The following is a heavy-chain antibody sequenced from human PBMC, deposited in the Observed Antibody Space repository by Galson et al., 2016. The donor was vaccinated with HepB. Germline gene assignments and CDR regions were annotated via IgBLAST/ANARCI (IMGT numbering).Heavy chain of an antibody. Sequence: ETLSLTCTVSDGSVSSGSYYWSWIRQPPGKGLEWIGYIYYSGSTKYNPSLKSRVTISVDTSKNQFSLNLSSVTAADTAVYYCATLTYYYDSKAGAFDIWGQGTMVTVSS. CDR2: IYYSGST. V-gene: IGHV4-61*01. J-gene: IGHJ3*02. CDR1: DGSVSSGSYY. D-gene: IGHD3-22*01. CDR3: ATLTYYYDSKAGAFDI.